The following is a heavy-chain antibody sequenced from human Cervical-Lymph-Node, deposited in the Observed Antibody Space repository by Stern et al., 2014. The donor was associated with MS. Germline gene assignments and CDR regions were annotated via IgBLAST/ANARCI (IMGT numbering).Heavy chain of an antibody. CDR2: ISAYNGNT. Sequence: VQLVESGAEVKKPGASVKVSCKASGYTFTSYGISWVRQAPGQGLEWMGWISAYNGNTNYAQKLQGRVTMTTDTSTSTAYMELRSRRSDDTAVYYGARASVPYSRGWYGVPPWGQGTLVTVSS. CDR1: GYTFTSYG. V-gene: IGHV1-18*01. J-gene: IGHJ5*02. D-gene: IGHD6-19*01. CDR3: ARASVPYSRGWYGVPP.